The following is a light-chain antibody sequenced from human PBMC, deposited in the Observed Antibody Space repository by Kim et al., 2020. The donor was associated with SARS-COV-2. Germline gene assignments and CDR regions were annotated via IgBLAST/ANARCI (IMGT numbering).Light chain of an antibody. CDR3: HSYDSSLYVV. J-gene: IGLJ2*01. Sequence: KTVTISGTRSSGSIASNYVQWYQQRPGSAPTTVIYEDNQRPSGVPDRFSGSIDSSSNSASLTISGLKTEDEADYYCHSYDSSLYVVFGGGTQLTVL. CDR1: SGSIASNY. V-gene: IGLV6-57*03. CDR2: EDN.